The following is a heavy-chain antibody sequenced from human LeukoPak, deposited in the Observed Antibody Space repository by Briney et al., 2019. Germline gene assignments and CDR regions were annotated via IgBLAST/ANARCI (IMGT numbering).Heavy chain of an antibody. CDR2: MYNSEST. D-gene: IGHD3-9*01. V-gene: IGHV4-59*08. J-gene: IGHJ4*02. CDR1: GGSINTYY. CDR3: ARHVLTAGSID. Sequence: SETLSLTCTISGGSINTYYWSWIRQPPGKGLEWIAYMYNSESTKYNPSLKSRVTISVDTSKKQSSLKLRSVTAADTALYYCARHVLTAGSIDWGQGTLVTVSS.